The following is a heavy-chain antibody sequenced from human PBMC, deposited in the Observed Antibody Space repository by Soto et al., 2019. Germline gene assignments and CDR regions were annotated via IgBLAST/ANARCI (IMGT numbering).Heavy chain of an antibody. D-gene: IGHD2-2*01. J-gene: IGHJ6*03. CDR1: GFTFSSYA. CDR2: ISGSGGST. Sequence: EVQLLESGGGLVQPGGSLSLSCAASGFTFSSYAMSWVRQAPGKGLAWVSAISGSGGSTYYADSVKGRFTISRDNSKNTLYLQMNSLRAEDTAVYYCAKEAASIVVVPAAYYYYYMDVWGKGTTVTVSS. V-gene: IGHV3-23*01. CDR3: AKEAASIVVVPAAYYYYYMDV.